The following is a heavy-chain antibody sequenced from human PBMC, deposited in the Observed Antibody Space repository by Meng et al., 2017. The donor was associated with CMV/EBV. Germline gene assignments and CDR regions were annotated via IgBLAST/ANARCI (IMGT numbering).Heavy chain of an antibody. CDR1: TFSSHS. CDR2: ISSSSSYI. Sequence: TFSSHSMNWVRPAPGKGLEWVSSISSSSSYIYYADSVKGRFTISRDNAKNSLYLQMNSLRAKDTAVYYCARDPSGIAAAGTGGGFDYWGQGTLVTVSS. V-gene: IGHV3-21*01. D-gene: IGHD6-13*01. J-gene: IGHJ4*02. CDR3: ARDPSGIAAAGTGGGFDY.